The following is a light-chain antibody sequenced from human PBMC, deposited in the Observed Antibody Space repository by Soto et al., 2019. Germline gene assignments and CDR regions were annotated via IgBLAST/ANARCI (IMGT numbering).Light chain of an antibody. CDR1: QSLLHSNGYKY. J-gene: IGKJ3*01. CDR2: LTS. CDR3: MQALQSPFT. V-gene: IGKV2-28*01. Sequence: DIVMTQSPLSLPVTPGEPASISCRSSQSLLHSNGYKYLNWYLQKSGQSPLLLIYLTSTRASGVPDRFSGSVSGTDFTLKISKVEADDVGVYYCMQALQSPFTFGPGTKVYIK.